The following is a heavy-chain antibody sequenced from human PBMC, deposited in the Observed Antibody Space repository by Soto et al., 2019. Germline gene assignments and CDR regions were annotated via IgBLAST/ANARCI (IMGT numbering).Heavy chain of an antibody. J-gene: IGHJ4*02. CDR2: IYYSGNT. V-gene: IGHV4-30-4*01. CDR3: ARQYGGSYADY. D-gene: IGHD1-26*01. Sequence: PSETLSLTCTVSGDSISSGDYYWSWIRQPPGKGLEWIGCIYYSGNTYYNPSLKSRVTISVDTSKNQFSLKLSSVTAADTAVYYCARQYGGSYADYWGQGTLVTVSS. CDR1: GDSISSGDYY.